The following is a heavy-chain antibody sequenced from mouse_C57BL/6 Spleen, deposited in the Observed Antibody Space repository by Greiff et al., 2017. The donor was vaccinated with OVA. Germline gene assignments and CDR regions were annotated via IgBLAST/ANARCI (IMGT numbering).Heavy chain of an antibody. J-gene: IGHJ2*01. CDR1: GYTFTSYW. CDR3: ARDPGVTTYYFDY. Sequence: QVQLQQPGAELVRPGSSVKLSCKASGYTFTSYWMHWVKQRPIQGLEWIGNIDPYDSETHYNQKFKDKATLTVDKSSSTAYMQLSSLTSEDSAVYYCARDPGVTTYYFDYWGQGTTLTVSS. CDR2: IDPYDSET. D-gene: IGHD2-2*01. V-gene: IGHV1-52*01.